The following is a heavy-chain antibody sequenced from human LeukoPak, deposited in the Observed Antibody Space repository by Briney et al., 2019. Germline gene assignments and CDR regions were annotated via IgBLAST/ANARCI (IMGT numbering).Heavy chain of an antibody. CDR1: GFTFSSYY. CDR3: ARSSFQGQDFWSGYDYYYMDV. CDR2: IKQDGSEK. J-gene: IGHJ6*03. V-gene: IGHV3-7*01. D-gene: IGHD3-3*01. Sequence: GGSLRLSCAASGFTFSSYYMNWVRQAPGKGLEWVANIKQDGSEKYYVDSVKGRFTISRDNAKNSLYLQMNSLRAEDTAVYYCARSSFQGQDFWSGYDYYYMDVWGKGTTVTVSS.